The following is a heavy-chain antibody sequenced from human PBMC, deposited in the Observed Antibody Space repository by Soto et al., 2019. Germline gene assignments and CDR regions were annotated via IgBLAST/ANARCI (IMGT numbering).Heavy chain of an antibody. CDR2: ISGGGSST. Sequence: PGGSLRLSCAASGFTFSSYAMSWVRQAPGKGLEWVSAISGGGSSTYYADSVKGRFTISRDNSKNTLYLQMNSLRAEDTAVYYCAKDCRDFWSAFISRYMDVWGKGTMVTVSS. V-gene: IGHV3-23*01. CDR1: GFTFSSYA. D-gene: IGHD3-3*01. J-gene: IGHJ6*04. CDR3: AKDCRDFWSAFISRYMDV.